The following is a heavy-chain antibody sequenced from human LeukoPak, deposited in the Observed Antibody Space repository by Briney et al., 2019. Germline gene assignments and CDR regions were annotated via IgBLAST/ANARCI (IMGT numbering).Heavy chain of an antibody. J-gene: IGHJ6*02. CDR1: GFTFSSYS. CDR2: ISTSSSTM. D-gene: IGHD2-15*01. CDR3: VRLTGYCSGGSCAMDV. Sequence: GGSLRLSCAASGFTFSSYSMNWVRQAPGKGLEWVSHISTSSSTMYYADSVKGRFTISRDNSKTSLYLQMNSLRDDDTAVYYCVRLTGYCSGGSCAMDVWGQGTTVTVSS. V-gene: IGHV3-48*02.